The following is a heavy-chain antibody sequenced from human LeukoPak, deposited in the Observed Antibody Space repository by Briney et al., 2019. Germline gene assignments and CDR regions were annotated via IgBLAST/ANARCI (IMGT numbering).Heavy chain of an antibody. CDR2: IYYTGST. Sequence: SETLPLTCNVSGGSISTYYWSWIRQPPGKGLEWIGYIYYTGSTNYNPSLKSRVTMSVDTSKNQFSLKLSSVTAADTAVYYCARNGGSYTFDIWGQGTMVTVSS. V-gene: IGHV4-59*01. J-gene: IGHJ3*02. CDR3: ARNGGSYTFDI. D-gene: IGHD1-26*01. CDR1: GGSISTYY.